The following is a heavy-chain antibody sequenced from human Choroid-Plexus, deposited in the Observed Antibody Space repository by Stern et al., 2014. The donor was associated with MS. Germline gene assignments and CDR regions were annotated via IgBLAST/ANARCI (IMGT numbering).Heavy chain of an antibody. D-gene: IGHD2/OR15-2a*01. CDR2: VSYDGSNK. CDR1: GFTFGSCA. Sequence: MQLVESGGGVVQPGRPLRLSCVASGFTFGSCAMHWVRPAPGKGLEWVPGVSYDGSNKYYADSVKGRFTISRDNSQNTLYMQMSSLRPEDTAVYYCAKDRQYLTYFFDHWGQGALVTVSS. J-gene: IGHJ5*02. V-gene: IGHV3-30*18. CDR3: AKDRQYLTYFFDH.